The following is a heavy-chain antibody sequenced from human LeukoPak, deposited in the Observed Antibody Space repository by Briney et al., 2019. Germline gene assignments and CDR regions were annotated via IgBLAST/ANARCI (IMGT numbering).Heavy chain of an antibody. Sequence: SETLSLTCTVSGGSIRSSTYYWAWIRQPPGKGLEWIGAIHYTGTTYYNPSLKSRVTISVDTSKNQFSLNLSSVTAADTTFYYCARLGGYYDPPDYWGQGTLVTVSS. CDR3: ARLGGYYDPPDY. J-gene: IGHJ4*02. D-gene: IGHD3-22*01. CDR1: GGSIRSSTYY. V-gene: IGHV4-39*01. CDR2: IHYTGTT.